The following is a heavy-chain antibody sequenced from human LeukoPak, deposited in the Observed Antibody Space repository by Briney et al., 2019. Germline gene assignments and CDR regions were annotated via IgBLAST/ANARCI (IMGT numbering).Heavy chain of an antibody. Sequence: SETLSLTCTVSGGSISNYFWSWIRQSPGRGLEWIGYVYYTGSTNYNPSLESRVTISVDTSNNQFSLKLSSVTAADTAVYYCARDGSPDASIPLFFAPWGQGTLVTVSS. V-gene: IGHV4-59*01. J-gene: IGHJ5*02. CDR3: ARDGSPDASIPLFFAP. CDR2: VYYTGST. D-gene: IGHD2-2*02. CDR1: GGSISNYF.